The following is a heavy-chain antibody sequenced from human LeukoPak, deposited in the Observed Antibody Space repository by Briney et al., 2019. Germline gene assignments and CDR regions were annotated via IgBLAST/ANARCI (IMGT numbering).Heavy chain of an antibody. CDR3: ARDAYYYGSGSPYYFDY. V-gene: IGHV4-4*07. D-gene: IGHD3-10*01. Sequence: SETLSLTCTVSGGSISSYYWSWIRQPAGKGLEWIGRIYTSGSTNYNPSLKSRVTMSVDTSKNQFSLKLSSVTAAGTAVYYCARDAYYYGSGSPYYFDYWGQGTLVTVSS. CDR2: IYTSGST. CDR1: GGSISSYY. J-gene: IGHJ4*02.